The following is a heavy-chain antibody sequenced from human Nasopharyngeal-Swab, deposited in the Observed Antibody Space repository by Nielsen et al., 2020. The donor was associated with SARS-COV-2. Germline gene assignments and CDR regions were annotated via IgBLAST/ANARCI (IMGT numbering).Heavy chain of an antibody. CDR3: ARDRNFVWNGAVGLDY. V-gene: IGHV4-39*07. D-gene: IGHD1-1*01. CDR2: IYYSGST. Sequence: RQAPGKGLEWIGSIYYSGSTYYNPSLKSRVTISVDTSKNQFSLKLSSVTAADTAVYYCARDRNFVWNGAVGLDYWGQGTLVPSPQ. J-gene: IGHJ4*02.